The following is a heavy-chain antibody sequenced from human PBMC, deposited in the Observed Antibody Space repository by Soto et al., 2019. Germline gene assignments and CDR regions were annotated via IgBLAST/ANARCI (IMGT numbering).Heavy chain of an antibody. CDR1: GYTFSSYW. J-gene: IGHJ4*02. V-gene: IGHV5-10-1*01. CDR3: AANGYTYGYHFDH. Sequence: GESLKISCKASGYTFSSYWITWVRQMPGKGLEWMGRIDPSDSSTKYSPSLQGHVTMSIDKPITTAHLQWTSLKVSDTAIYYCAANGYTYGYHFDHWGQGTPVTVSS. CDR2: IDPSDSST. D-gene: IGHD5-18*01.